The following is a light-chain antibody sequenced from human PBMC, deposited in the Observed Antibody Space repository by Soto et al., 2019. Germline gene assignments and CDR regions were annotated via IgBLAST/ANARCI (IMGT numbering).Light chain of an antibody. CDR2: EVS. CDR1: SSDVGGYNY. CDR3: SSYTSSSTFYV. Sequence: QSVLTQPASVSGSPGQSITISCIGTSSDVGGYNYVSWYQQHPGKAPKLMIYEVSNRPSGVSNRFSGSKSGNTASLTISGLQAEDEADYYCSSYTSSSTFYVFGTG. J-gene: IGLJ1*01. V-gene: IGLV2-14*01.